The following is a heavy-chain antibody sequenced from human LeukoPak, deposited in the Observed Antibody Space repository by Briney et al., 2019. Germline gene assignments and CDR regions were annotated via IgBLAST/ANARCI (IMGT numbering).Heavy chain of an antibody. V-gene: IGHV4-59*01. D-gene: IGHD4-23*01. CDR3: ARDAYGGNSWGWFDP. CDR2: IYFTGFT. CDR1: DGSISGYY. J-gene: IGHJ5*02. Sequence: SETLSLTCTVSDGSISGYYWSWIRQSPGKGLEWIGYIYFTGFTHYNPSLKSRVTMSVDMSKYQFSLNLNSVTAADTAVYYCARDAYGGNSWGWFDPWGQGTLVTVSA.